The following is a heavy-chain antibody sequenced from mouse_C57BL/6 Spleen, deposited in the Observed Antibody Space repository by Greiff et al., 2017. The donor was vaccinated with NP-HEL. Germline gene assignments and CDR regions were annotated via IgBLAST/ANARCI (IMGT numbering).Heavy chain of an antibody. D-gene: IGHD2-4*01. J-gene: IGHJ2*01. CDR1: GYTFTSYG. CDR3: ARSVYDYDDVVDY. Sequence: VQLQQSGAELVRPGSSVKMSCKTSGYTFTSYGINWVKQRPGQGLEWIGYIYIGNGYTAYNEKFKGKATLTSDTSSSTAYMQLSSLTSEDSAIYFGARSVYDYDDVVDYWGQGTTLTVSS. CDR2: IYIGNGYT. V-gene: IGHV1-58*01.